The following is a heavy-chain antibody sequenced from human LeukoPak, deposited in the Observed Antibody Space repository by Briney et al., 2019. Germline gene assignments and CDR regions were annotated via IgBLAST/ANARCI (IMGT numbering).Heavy chain of an antibody. J-gene: IGHJ5*02. CDR3: ARAGWGDDSWSGPALNWVDP. Sequence: PSETLSLTCTVSGGSISIHYWSWIRQPPGKGLEWIGYIYDGRNTNYNPSLRSRVTISADTSKNQFSLQLTSVTAADTAVYYCARAGWGDDSWSGPALNWVDPWGQGTLITVSS. CDR1: GGSISIHY. CDR2: IYDGRNT. V-gene: IGHV4-59*11. D-gene: IGHD3-3*01.